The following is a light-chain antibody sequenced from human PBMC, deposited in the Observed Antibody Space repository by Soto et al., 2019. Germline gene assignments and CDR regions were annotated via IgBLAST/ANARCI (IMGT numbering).Light chain of an antibody. CDR1: SSNIGAGYD. CDR2: DNN. V-gene: IGLV1-51*01. Sequence: QSVLTQPPSVSGAPGQRVTISCTGSSSNIGAGYDVHWYQQRPGTAPKLLIYDNNKRPSGIPDRFSGSKSGTSATLGITGLQTGDEADYYCGTWDSSLSAGVFGGGTKVTVL. J-gene: IGLJ2*01. CDR3: GTWDSSLSAGV.